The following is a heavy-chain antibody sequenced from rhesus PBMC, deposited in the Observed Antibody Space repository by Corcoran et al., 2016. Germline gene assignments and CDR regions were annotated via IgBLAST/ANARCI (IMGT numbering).Heavy chain of an antibody. V-gene: IGHV4-76*01. CDR3: AREDTVPTQFDY. CDR2: IYGISGRT. D-gene: IGHD4-23*01. CDR1: GGSISSGYD. J-gene: IGHJ4*01. Sequence: QVKLQESGAGVVKPSETLSLTCAVSGGSISSGYDWSWIRQHRGKGLAWIGYIYGISGRTNYNPSRKKRVTISTDASKNQFSLKLSSVTAADTAVYYCAREDTVPTQFDYWGQGVLVTVSS.